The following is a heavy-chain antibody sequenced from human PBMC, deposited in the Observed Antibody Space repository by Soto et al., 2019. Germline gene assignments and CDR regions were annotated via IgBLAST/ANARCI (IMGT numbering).Heavy chain of an antibody. CDR1: GYTFTSYD. CDR2: MNPSSGNT. V-gene: IGHV1-8*02. CDR3: ARIRDQFCAGGICFSLRY. Sequence: ASVKVSCKASGYTFTSYDINWVRQATGQGLEWMGWMNPSSGNTGYAQKFQGRVTMARDTSISTAYMELSGLRSEDTAIYYCARIRDQFCAGGICFSLRYWGQGTPVTISS. J-gene: IGHJ4*02. D-gene: IGHD2-21*01.